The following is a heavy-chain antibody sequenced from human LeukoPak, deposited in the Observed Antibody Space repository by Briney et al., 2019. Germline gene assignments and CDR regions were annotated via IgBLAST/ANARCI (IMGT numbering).Heavy chain of an antibody. CDR3: AGLYYYYGMDV. CDR2: IWYDGSNK. J-gene: IGHJ6*02. Sequence: RSGGSLRLSCAASGFTFSSYGMHWVRQAPGKGLEWVAVIWYDGSNKYYADSVKGRFTISRDNSKNTLYLQMNSLRAEDTAVYYCAGLYYYYGMDVWGQGTTVTVSS. V-gene: IGHV3-33*01. CDR1: GFTFSSYG.